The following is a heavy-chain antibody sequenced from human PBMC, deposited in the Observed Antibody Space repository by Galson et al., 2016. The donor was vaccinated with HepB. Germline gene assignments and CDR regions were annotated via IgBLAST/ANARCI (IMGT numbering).Heavy chain of an antibody. CDR1: GGSITSFY. J-gene: IGHJ5*02. CDR3: ARVWSYWDTYNWFDP. Sequence: SETLSLTCSVSGGSITSFYWSWIRQPPGKGLEWIGYIYYSGSVNYNPSLKSRVTISVDTSKNQFSLKLSSVTAADTAVYYCARVWSYWDTYNWFDPWGQGTLVTVSS. V-gene: IGHV4-59*12. D-gene: IGHD3-3*01. CDR2: IYYSGSV.